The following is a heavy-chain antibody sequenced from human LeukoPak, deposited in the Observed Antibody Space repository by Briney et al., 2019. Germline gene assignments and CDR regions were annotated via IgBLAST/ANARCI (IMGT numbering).Heavy chain of an antibody. D-gene: IGHD3-22*01. CDR2: ISAYNGNT. V-gene: IGHV1-18*01. CDR3: ARALYYYDSSGYSFDY. CDR1: GYTFTSYG. Sequence: GASVKVSCKASGYTFTSYGISWVRQGPGQGLEWMGWISAYNGNTNYAQKLQGRVTMTTDTSTSTAYMELRSLRSDDTAVYYCARALYYYDSSGYSFDYWGQGTLVTVSS. J-gene: IGHJ4*02.